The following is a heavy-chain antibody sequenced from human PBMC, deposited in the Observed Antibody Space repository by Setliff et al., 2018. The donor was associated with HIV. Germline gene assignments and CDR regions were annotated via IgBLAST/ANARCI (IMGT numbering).Heavy chain of an antibody. J-gene: IGHJ4*02. CDR1: GYTFTNYG. D-gene: IGHD3-10*01. CDR2: ISGYNGNT. V-gene: IGHV1-18*01. CDR3: AKGVTLIRGPLEVWGFDS. Sequence: ASVKVSCKASGYTFTNYGISWVRQAPGQGLEWMGWISGYNGNTNYAQNLQGRVTMTTDTSTNTAYMELRSLRSDDTAVYYCAKGVTLIRGPLEVWGFDSWGQGSLVTVSS.